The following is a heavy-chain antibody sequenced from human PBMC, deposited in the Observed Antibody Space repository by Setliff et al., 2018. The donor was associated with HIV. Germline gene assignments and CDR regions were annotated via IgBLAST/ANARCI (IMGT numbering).Heavy chain of an antibody. CDR3: ARGVRDNSGWSSYYFDY. D-gene: IGHD6-19*01. Sequence: SETLSLTCAVYGGSFSGYYWSWIRQPPGKGLEWIGEVTHSGRTNYNPSLESRVTTSVDRSKNQFSLRLTSVTAADTAVYYCARGVRDNSGWSSYYFDYWGQGTLVTVSS. CDR2: VTHSGRT. J-gene: IGHJ4*02. CDR1: GGSFSGYY. V-gene: IGHV4-34*01.